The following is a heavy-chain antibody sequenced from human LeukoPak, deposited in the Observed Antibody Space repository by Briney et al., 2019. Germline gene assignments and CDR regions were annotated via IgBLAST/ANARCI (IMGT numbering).Heavy chain of an antibody. V-gene: IGHV4-34*01. Sequence: SETLSLTCAVYGGSFSGYYWSWIRQPPGKGLEWIGEINHSGSTNYNPSLKSRVTISVDTSKNQFSLKLSSVTAADTAVYYCARMACSGGSCYTGAYYFDYWGQGTLVTVSS. CDR3: ARMACSGGSCYTGAYYFDY. CDR2: INHSGST. D-gene: IGHD2-15*01. CDR1: GGSFSGYY. J-gene: IGHJ4*02.